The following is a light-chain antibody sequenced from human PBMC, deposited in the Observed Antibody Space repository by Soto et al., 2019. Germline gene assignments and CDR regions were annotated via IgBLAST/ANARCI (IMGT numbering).Light chain of an antibody. CDR3: QQYKSYPLT. CDR1: QSITRW. V-gene: IGKV1-5*01. CDR2: DAT. Sequence: DIQMTQSPSTLSASVGDRVTITCRADQSITRWLAWFQQKPGKAPSLLIYDATNLQPGVPSRFSGSGSGTEFTLTISSLQPEDFATYYCQQYKSYPLTFGGGTKVEIK. J-gene: IGKJ4*01.